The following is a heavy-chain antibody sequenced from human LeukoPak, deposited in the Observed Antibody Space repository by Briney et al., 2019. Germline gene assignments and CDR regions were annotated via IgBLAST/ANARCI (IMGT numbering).Heavy chain of an antibody. CDR1: GGSISSSSSY. D-gene: IGHD6-13*01. Sequence: KPSETLSLTCTVSGGSISSSSSYWGWIRQPPGKGLEWIGSISYTGSTYYNPSLKGRVTISVDTCKNQFSLKLSSVTAADTAVYYCARVLAAAAHFDYWGQGTLVTASS. CDR3: ARVLAAAAHFDY. V-gene: IGHV4-39*01. J-gene: IGHJ4*02. CDR2: ISYTGST.